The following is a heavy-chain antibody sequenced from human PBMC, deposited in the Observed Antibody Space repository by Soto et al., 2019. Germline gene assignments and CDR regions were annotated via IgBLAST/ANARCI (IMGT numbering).Heavy chain of an antibody. CDR1: YGSISVSNVF. Sequence: NPSETLFLTCTVSYGSISVSNVFWGWVRQPPGKGLEWIGNIDYSGTAYFNPSLGTRVTFPVDTSKNQFSLTLYSVTAADTAVYYCARTTGRHLDFWGQGILVTVSS. CDR3: ARTTGRHLDF. V-gene: IGHV4-39*01. CDR2: IDYSGTA. D-gene: IGHD4-4*01. J-gene: IGHJ4*02.